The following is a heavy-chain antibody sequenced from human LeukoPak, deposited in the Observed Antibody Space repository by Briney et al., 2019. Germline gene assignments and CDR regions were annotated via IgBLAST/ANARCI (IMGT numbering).Heavy chain of an antibody. D-gene: IGHD3-22*01. Sequence: SETLSLTCTVSGGSVSSGSYYWSWIRQPPGKGLEWIGYIYYSGSTNHNPSLKSRVTISVDTSKNQFSLKLSSVTAADTAVYYCARMKIETYYYDSSGPGDAFDIWGQGTMVTVSS. V-gene: IGHV4-61*01. CDR1: GGSVSSGSYY. CDR2: IYYSGST. J-gene: IGHJ3*02. CDR3: ARMKIETYYYDSSGPGDAFDI.